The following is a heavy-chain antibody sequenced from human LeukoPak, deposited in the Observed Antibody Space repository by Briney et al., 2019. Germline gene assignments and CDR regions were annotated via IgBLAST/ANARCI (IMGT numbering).Heavy chain of an antibody. V-gene: IGHV4-31*03. CDR1: GVSIISDIFY. Sequence: SETLSLTCSVSGVSIISDIFYWNWIRQHPGKGLELIGSIHNRRGTSYNPSLESRLTISVDTSENQFFRKMGSVTDADTAMYYCAKVGGNSNSWGQGILVTVSS. D-gene: IGHD4-23*01. J-gene: IGHJ4*02. CDR3: AKVGGNSNS. CDR2: IHNRRGT.